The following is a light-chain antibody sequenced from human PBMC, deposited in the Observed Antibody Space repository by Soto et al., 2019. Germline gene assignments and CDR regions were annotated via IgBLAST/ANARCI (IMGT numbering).Light chain of an antibody. Sequence: EIVLTQSPGTLSLSPGEIANLSCRASQSVSNNYLAWYQQKPGQAPRLLIYGASNRATGIPDRLSGSGSGTDFTLTIRRLEPEDFAVYYCQQYSSSGTFGKRTKVDIK. CDR3: QQYSSSGT. J-gene: IGKJ1*01. V-gene: IGKV3-20*01. CDR2: GAS. CDR1: QSVSNNY.